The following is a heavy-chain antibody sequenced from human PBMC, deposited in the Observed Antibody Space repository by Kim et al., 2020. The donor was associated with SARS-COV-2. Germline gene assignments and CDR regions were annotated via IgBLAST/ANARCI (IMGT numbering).Heavy chain of an antibody. Sequence: YNDYAVSVTRRITITPNTSKNQFSLQLNSVTPEDTAVYYCARGYNWNYDYWGQGTLVTVSS. CDR3: ARGYNWNYDY. V-gene: IGHV6-1*01. CDR2: YN. D-gene: IGHD1-1*01. J-gene: IGHJ4*02.